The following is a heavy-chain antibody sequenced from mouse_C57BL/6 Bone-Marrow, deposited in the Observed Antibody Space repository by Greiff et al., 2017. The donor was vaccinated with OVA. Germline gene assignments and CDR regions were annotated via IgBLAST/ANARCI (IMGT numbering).Heavy chain of an antibody. CDR3: ARNMGYYYGSSYAMDY. Sequence: QVQLKESGAELVRPGASVKMSCKASGYTFTSYNMHWVKQTPRQGLEWIGAIYPGNGDTSYNQKFKGKATLTVDKSSSTAYMQLSSLTSEDSAVYFCARNMGYYYGSSYAMDYWGQGTSVTVSS. D-gene: IGHD1-1*01. V-gene: IGHV1-12*01. J-gene: IGHJ4*01. CDR1: GYTFTSYN. CDR2: IYPGNGDT.